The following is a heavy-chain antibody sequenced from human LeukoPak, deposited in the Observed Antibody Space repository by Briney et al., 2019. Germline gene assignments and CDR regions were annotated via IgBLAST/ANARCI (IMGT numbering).Heavy chain of an antibody. CDR3: ARGSAGYYYYMDV. V-gene: IGHV3-48*03. CDR2: ISSSGDTI. Sequence: GSLRLSCAGSGFTFSSYEMNWVRQAPGKGLEWVSYISSSGDTIYYADSVKGRFTISRDNAKNSLYLQMNSLSPEDTAVYYCARGSAGYYYYMDVWGKGTTVTISS. CDR1: GFTFSSYE. J-gene: IGHJ6*03.